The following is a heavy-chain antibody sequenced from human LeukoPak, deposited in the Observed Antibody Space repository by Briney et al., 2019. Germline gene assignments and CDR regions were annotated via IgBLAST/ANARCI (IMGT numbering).Heavy chain of an antibody. CDR2: IYYSGST. Sequence: SETLSLTCTVSGGSISSYYWSWIRQPPGKGLEWIGYIYYSGSTNYNPSLKSRVTISVDTSKNQFSLKLSSVTAADTAVYYCARESIVVVPAAIGDYYYYYGMDVWGQGTTVTVSS. V-gene: IGHV4-59*12. CDR1: GGSISSYY. D-gene: IGHD2-2*02. J-gene: IGHJ6*02. CDR3: ARESIVVVPAAIGDYYYYYGMDV.